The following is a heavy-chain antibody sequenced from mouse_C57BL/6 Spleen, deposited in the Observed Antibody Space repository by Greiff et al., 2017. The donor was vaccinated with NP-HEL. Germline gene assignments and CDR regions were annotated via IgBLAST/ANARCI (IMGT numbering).Heavy chain of an antibody. D-gene: IGHD6-1*01. Sequence: EVMLVESGGGLVKPGGSLKLSCAASGFTFSSYTMSWVRQTPEKRLEWVATISGGGGNTYYPDSVKGRFTISRDNAKNTLYLQMSSLRSEDTALYYCASNPVLFAWWGQGTLVTVSA. CDR2: ISGGGGNT. CDR1: GFTFSSYT. J-gene: IGHJ3*01. CDR3: ASNPVLFAW. V-gene: IGHV5-9*01.